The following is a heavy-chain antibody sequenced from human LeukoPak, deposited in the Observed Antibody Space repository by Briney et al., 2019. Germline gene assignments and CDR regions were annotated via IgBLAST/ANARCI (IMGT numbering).Heavy chain of an antibody. CDR2: INSDGSIT. V-gene: IGHV3-74*01. D-gene: IGHD6-13*01. CDR3: AGGISATGGG. Sequence: GGSRTLAGPASGSTFGTYWMHWVRQVPGKGLVWVSRINSDGSITTYADSVKGRFTISRDNAKNTLYLQMNSLRVEDTAVYYCAGGISATGGGWGQGTMVTVSS. J-gene: IGHJ3*01. CDR1: GSTFGTYW.